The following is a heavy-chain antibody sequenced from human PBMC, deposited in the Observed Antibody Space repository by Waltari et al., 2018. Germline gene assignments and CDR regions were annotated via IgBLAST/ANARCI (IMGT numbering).Heavy chain of an antibody. CDR1: GGTFSSYA. CDR3: ARSCGVCGGTYYYYRDV. V-gene: IGHV1-69*05. D-gene: IGHD2-8*01. J-gene: IGHJ6*03. CDR2: IIPIFGTA. Sequence: QVQLVQSGAEVKKPGSSVKVSCKASGGTFSSYAISWVRQAPGQGLEWMGGIIPIFGTANYAQKFQGRVTITTDESTSTAYMGLSSLRSEDTAVYYCARSCGVCGGTYYYYRDVWGKGTTVTVSS.